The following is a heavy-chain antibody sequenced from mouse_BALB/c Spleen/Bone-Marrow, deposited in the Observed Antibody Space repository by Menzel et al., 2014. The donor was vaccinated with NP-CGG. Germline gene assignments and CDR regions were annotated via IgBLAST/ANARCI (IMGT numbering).Heavy chain of an antibody. CDR1: GYTFTSYY. Sequence: QVQLQQSGPELVKPGASVMISCKASGYTFTSYYIHWVKQRPGQGLEWIGWIYPGNVNTKYNEKFEGKATLAADKSSSTAHMQLISLTSEDSAVYFCARERRSRAMDYWGQGTSVTVSS. CDR3: ARERRSRAMDY. J-gene: IGHJ4*01. V-gene: IGHV1S56*01. CDR2: IYPGNVNT.